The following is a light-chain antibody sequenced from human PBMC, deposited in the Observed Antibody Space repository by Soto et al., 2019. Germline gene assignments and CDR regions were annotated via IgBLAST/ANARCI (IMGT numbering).Light chain of an antibody. CDR2: DAS. V-gene: IGKV1-5*01. CDR1: QSISDW. CDR3: QQHNSYPWT. J-gene: IGKJ1*01. Sequence: DIQMNQSPSTLSASVGDRVTITCRASQSISDWLAWFQQKPGKAPKVLIYDASTLESGVPSRFSGSGSGTEFTITISSLQQEESATYYGQQHNSYPWTFGQGTRVEI.